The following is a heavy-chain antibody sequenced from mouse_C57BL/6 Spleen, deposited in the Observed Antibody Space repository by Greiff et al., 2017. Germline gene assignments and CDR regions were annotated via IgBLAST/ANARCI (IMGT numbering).Heavy chain of an antibody. D-gene: IGHD2-3*01. CDR3: ARRDGYYVSWFAY. J-gene: IGHJ3*01. CDR2: IYPGDGDT. Sequence: VQLQQSGAELVKPGASVKISCKASGYAFSSYWMNWVKQRPGKGLEWIGQIYPGDGDTNYNGKFKGKATLTADKSSSTAYMQLSSLTSEDSAVYFCARRDGYYVSWFAYWGQGTLVTVSA. CDR1: GYAFSSYW. V-gene: IGHV1-80*01.